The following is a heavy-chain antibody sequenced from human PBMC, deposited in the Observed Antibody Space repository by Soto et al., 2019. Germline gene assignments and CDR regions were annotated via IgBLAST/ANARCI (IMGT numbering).Heavy chain of an antibody. CDR1: VGTFSSYT. CDR2: IIPILGIA. J-gene: IGHJ3*02. CDR3: AGHYYDSSGYYYVTNAFDI. V-gene: IGHV1-69*02. Sequence: QVQLVQSGAEVKKPGSSVKVSCKASVGTFSSYTISWVRQAPGQGLEWMGRIIPILGIANYAQKFQGRVTITADKSTSTAYMELSSLRSEDKAVYYCAGHYYDSSGYYYVTNAFDIWGQGTMVTVSS. D-gene: IGHD3-22*01.